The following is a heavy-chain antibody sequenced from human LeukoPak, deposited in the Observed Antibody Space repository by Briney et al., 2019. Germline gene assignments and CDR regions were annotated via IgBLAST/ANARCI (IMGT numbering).Heavy chain of an antibody. J-gene: IGHJ5*02. Sequence: PGGSLRLSCAASGFTFSSYSMNWVRQAPGKGLEWVSSISSSSSYIYYADSVKGRFTISRDNAKNSLYLQMNSLRAEDTAVYYCARRRHDSRCFDPWGQGTLVTVSS. V-gene: IGHV3-21*01. CDR1: GFTFSSYS. CDR2: ISSSSSYI. D-gene: IGHD3-22*01. CDR3: ARRRHDSRCFDP.